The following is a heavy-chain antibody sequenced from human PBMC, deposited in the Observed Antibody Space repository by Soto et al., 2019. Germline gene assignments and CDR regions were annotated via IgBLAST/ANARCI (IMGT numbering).Heavy chain of an antibody. V-gene: IGHV4-39*01. CDR3: ASHVGHSPPGS. CDR2: MYYSGSA. J-gene: IGHJ4*02. D-gene: IGHD1-26*01. Sequence: QLQLQESGPGLVKPSETLSLTCTVSGGSISSSNYHWGWIRQPPGKGLEWIGSMYYSGSAYYNPSLKSRVTLSVDTSQNPFSLKLTSVTAADTAVYHCASHVGHSPPGSWGQGTLVTVSS. CDR1: GGSISSSNYH.